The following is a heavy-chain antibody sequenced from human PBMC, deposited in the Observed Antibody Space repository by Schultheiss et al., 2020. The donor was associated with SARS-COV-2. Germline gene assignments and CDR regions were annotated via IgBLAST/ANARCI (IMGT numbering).Heavy chain of an antibody. V-gene: IGHV4-31*03. CDR2: VYSSGRT. D-gene: IGHD2-15*01. CDR3: ARDVIVVGSYYGPDV. CDR1: GGSISSGSYY. Sequence: SETLSLTCTVSGGSISSGSYYWGWIRQPPGKGLEWIGYVYSSGRTYYNPSLQSRVTISADTSKNHFFLNLTSVTAADTAIYYCARDVIVVGSYYGPDVWGQGSTVTVSS. J-gene: IGHJ6*02.